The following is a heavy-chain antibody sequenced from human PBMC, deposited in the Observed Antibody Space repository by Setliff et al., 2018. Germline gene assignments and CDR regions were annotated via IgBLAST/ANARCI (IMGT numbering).Heavy chain of an antibody. CDR2: INHSGSS. J-gene: IGHJ4*02. CDR3: ARRTEYYNFWSGYYDY. D-gene: IGHD3-3*01. CDR1: GGSFSGYY. V-gene: IGHV4-34*01. Sequence: SETLSLTCAVYGGSFSGYYWTWIRQPPGKGLEWIGEINHSGSSNYNPSLKSRVTISVDTSKNQFSLKLSSVTAADTAVYYCARRTEYYNFWSGYYDYWGQGTLVTVSS.